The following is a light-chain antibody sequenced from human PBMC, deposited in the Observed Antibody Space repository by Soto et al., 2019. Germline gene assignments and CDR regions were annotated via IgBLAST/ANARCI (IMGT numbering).Light chain of an antibody. CDR1: SSDVGGYNY. CDR3: SSYRSSSKRV. V-gene: IGLV2-14*03. Sequence: QSALTQPASVSGSPGQSITISCTGTSSDVGGYNYVSWYQQHPGKAPKLMIYDVSNRPSGVSNRVSGSKSGNTASLTISGLQAEDEADYYCSSYRSSSKRVFGTGTKLTVL. J-gene: IGLJ1*01. CDR2: DVS.